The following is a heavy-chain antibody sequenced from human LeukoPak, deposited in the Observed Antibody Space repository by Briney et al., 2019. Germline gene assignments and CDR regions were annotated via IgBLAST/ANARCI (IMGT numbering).Heavy chain of an antibody. D-gene: IGHD2-21*01. CDR2: ISSSSSYI. CDR3: ARSCDGDCYPRESAFDI. Sequence: GGSLRLSCAASGFTFSSYSMNWVRQAPGKGLEWVSSISSSSSYIYYADSVKGRFTISRDNAKNSLYLQMNSLGAEDTAVYFCARSCDGDCYPRESAFDIRGQGTVVTVSS. CDR1: GFTFSSYS. V-gene: IGHV3-21*01. J-gene: IGHJ3*02.